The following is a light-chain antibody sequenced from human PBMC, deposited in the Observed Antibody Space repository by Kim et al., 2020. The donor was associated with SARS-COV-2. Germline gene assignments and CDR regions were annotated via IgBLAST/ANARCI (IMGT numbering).Light chain of an antibody. CDR2: DVS. J-gene: IGLJ2*01. V-gene: IGLV2-14*03. CDR3: SSYTSSSTVV. CDR1: SSDIGVYNY. Sequence: GRSVTTSCTGTSSDIGVYNYVSWYQQHPGNAPKLMIYDVSNRPSGVSNRFSASKSGNTASLTISGLQAEDEADYYCSSYTSSSTVVFGGGTQLSV.